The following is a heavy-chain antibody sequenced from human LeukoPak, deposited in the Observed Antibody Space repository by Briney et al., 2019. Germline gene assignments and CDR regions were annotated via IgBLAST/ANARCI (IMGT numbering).Heavy chain of an antibody. J-gene: IGHJ4*02. V-gene: IGHV1-2*02. Sequence: ASVKVSCKASGYTLTDYYMTWLRQAPGQGFEWMGWISPDGGATKYAQKFRGRLTMTRDTSISTAFMELSTLGSDDTAIYYCTRLLTGEGVSYWGQGTLVTVSS. CDR2: ISPDGGAT. D-gene: IGHD7-27*01. CDR1: GYTLTDYY. CDR3: TRLLTGEGVSY.